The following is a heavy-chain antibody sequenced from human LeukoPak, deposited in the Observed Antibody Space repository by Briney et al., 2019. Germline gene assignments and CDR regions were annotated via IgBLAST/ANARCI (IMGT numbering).Heavy chain of an antibody. CDR1: GGSISSGDYY. CDR2: IFYSGST. D-gene: IGHD6-19*01. V-gene: IGHV4-30-4*01. Sequence: SETLSLTCGVSGGSISSGDYYWSWFRQPPGKDLEWIGFIFYSGSTDFNPSLKSRVTISLDTSENQFSLRLSSVTAADTAVYYCARGLWLKYYFDYWGLGTLVTVSS. CDR3: ARGLWLKYYFDY. J-gene: IGHJ4*02.